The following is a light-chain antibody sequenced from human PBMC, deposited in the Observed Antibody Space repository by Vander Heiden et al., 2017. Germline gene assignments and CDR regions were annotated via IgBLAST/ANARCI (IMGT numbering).Light chain of an antibody. CDR2: EDS. Sequence: SYELTQPPSVSVSPGHTARITCSGDALPKKYAYWYQQKSGQAPVLVIYEDSKRPSGIPERFSGSSSGTMATLTISGAQVEDEADYYCYSTDSSGNHSYRVFGTGTKVTVL. CDR1: ALPKKY. V-gene: IGLV3-10*01. CDR3: YSTDSSGNHSYRV. J-gene: IGLJ1*01.